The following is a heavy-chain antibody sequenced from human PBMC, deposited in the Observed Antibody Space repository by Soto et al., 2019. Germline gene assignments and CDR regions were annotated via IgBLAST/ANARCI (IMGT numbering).Heavy chain of an antibody. CDR2: IYYGGTT. J-gene: IGHJ4*02. Sequence: SETLSLTCSVSGGSIDRTGYFRSWIRQPPGQGLEWIGYIYYGGTTFYNPSLKSRSTLSLDTDENRFSLNLTSVTAADTAVYYCARERWLRRQEYYFDLWGQGILVTVSS. D-gene: IGHD2-15*01. CDR1: GGSIDRTGYF. V-gene: IGHV4-31*03. CDR3: ARERWLRRQEYYFDL.